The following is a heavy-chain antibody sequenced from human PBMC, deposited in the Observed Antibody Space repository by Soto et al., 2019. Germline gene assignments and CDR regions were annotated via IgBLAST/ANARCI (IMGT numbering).Heavy chain of an antibody. V-gene: IGHV3-21*01. J-gene: IGHJ4*02. D-gene: IGHD3-3*01. CDR1: GFTFSSYS. CDR3: ARGQALDSGMDFWSGYYFDY. CDR2: ISSSSSYI. Sequence: GGSLRLSCAASGFTFSSYSMNWVRQAPGKGLEWVSSISSSSSYIYYADSVKGRFTISRDNAKNSLYLQMNSLRAEDTAVYYCARGQALDSGMDFWSGYYFDYWGQGTLVTVSS.